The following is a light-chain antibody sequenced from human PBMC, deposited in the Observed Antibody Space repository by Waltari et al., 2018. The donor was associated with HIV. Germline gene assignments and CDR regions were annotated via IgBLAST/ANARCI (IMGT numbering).Light chain of an antibody. CDR1: SGSIASNY. Sequence: NFMLTQPPSVSESPGKTVTISCTRSSGSIASNYVHRYQQRPGSAPTTVIYEDNQSPSGVPDRFSGSIDSSSNSASLTISGLTTEDEADFYCQSYDSSKGDWVFGGGTKLTVL. CDR3: QSYDSSKGDWV. CDR2: EDN. J-gene: IGLJ3*02. V-gene: IGLV6-57*03.